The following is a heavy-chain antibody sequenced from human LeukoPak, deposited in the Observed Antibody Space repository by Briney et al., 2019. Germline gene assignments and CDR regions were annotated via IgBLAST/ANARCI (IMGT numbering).Heavy chain of an antibody. V-gene: IGHV3-15*01. CDR3: TTDLTGSSGWREDY. J-gene: IGHJ4*02. Sequence: GRSLRLSCVGSGFIFSNYNMNWVRQAPGKGLEWVGRIKSKTDGGTTDYAAPVKGRFTISRDDSKNTLYLQMNSLKTEDTAVYYCTTDLTGSSGWREDYWGQGTLVTVSS. D-gene: IGHD6-19*01. CDR1: GFIFSNYN. CDR2: IKSKTDGGTT.